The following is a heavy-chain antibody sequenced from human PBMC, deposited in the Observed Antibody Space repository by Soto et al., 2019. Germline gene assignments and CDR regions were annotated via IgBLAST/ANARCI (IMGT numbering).Heavy chain of an antibody. CDR2: IIPYYNTL. Sequence: QAQVVQSGAEVRKPGSSVKLSCKASEGTFNSYAIAWVRQAPGQGLEWMGGIIPYYNTLNYAQKFQDRVTITADASTNTVYMELSSLRSDDTAVYFCASGASRWYPYTLDSWAQGTLVTVSS. D-gene: IGHD6-13*01. J-gene: IGHJ4*02. CDR3: ASGASRWYPYTLDS. V-gene: IGHV1-69*01. CDR1: EGTFNSYA.